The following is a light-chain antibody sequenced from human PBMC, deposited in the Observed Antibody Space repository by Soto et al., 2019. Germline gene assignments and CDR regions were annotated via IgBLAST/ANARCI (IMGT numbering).Light chain of an antibody. V-gene: IGKV3-15*01. CDR3: QQYHIWPRT. CDR1: QSVTSN. J-gene: IGKJ1*01. CDR2: GAS. Sequence: EIVMTQSPATLSLSPGERATLSCRASQSVTSNSEACQQKPAEDPRILIYGASTRGAAIPPRLSSSGSGTEFTLTIISLQSEDFAVDYCQQYHIWPRTFGQGTKVDIK.